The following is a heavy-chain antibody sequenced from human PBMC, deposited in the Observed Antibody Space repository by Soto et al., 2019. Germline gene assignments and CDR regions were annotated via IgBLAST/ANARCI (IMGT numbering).Heavy chain of an antibody. V-gene: IGHV1-8*01. Sequence: QVQLVQSGAEVKKPGASVKVSCKASGYTFTSYDINWVRQATGQGLEWMGWMNPNSGDTGYAQMFQGRVTMTRNTSISTAYLELSSLRSEDTAVYYCAGGSQWFAVTTDWGQGTLVSVSS. CDR2: MNPNSGDT. CDR3: AGGSQWFAVTTD. D-gene: IGHD4-17*01. J-gene: IGHJ4*02. CDR1: GYTFTSYD.